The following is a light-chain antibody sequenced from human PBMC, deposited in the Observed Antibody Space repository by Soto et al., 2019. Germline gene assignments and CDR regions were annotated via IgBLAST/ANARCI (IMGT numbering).Light chain of an antibody. V-gene: IGKV4-1*01. CDR3: QQLNSYPLT. J-gene: IGKJ4*01. CDR2: AAS. Sequence: DLVLTPSPDSLAVSLGERATINCKSSQSVLYSSNNKNYLAWYQQKPGKAPKLLIYAASTLQSRVPSRYSGSGSGTEFTLKISSLQPEYFATYYCQQLNSYPLTVGGGTKGDIK. CDR1: QSVLYSSNNKNY.